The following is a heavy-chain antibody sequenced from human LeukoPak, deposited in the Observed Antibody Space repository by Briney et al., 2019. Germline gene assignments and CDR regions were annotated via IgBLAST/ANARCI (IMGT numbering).Heavy chain of an antibody. V-gene: IGHV3-30*19. CDR2: ISYDGSNK. CDR3: ARGAVPAASTFYYYYGMDV. Sequence: PGRSLRLSCAASGFTFSSYGMHWVRQAPGKGLEWVAVISYDGSNKYYADSVKGRFTISRDNSKNTLYLQMNSLRAEDTAVYYCARGAVPAASTFYYYYGMDVWGQGTTVTVSS. CDR1: GFTFSSYG. D-gene: IGHD2-2*01. J-gene: IGHJ6*02.